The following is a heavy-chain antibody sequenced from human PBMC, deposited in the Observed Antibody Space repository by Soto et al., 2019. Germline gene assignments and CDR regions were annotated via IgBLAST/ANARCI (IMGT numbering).Heavy chain of an antibody. J-gene: IGHJ4*02. Sequence: ASVQVSCQASGYTFTSYGISWVRQAPGQGLEWMGWISAYNGNTNYAQKLQGRVTMTTDTSTSTAYMELRSLRSDDTAVYYCARDTIAVAGTRGFGNWGQGTLVTVSS. CDR2: ISAYNGNT. CDR3: ARDTIAVAGTRGFGN. CDR1: GYTFTSYG. D-gene: IGHD6-19*01. V-gene: IGHV1-18*04.